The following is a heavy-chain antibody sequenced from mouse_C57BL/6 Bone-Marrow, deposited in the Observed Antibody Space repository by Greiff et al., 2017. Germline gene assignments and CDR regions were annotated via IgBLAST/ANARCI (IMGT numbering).Heavy chain of an antibody. D-gene: IGHD2-3*01. CDR2: IWWDDDK. V-gene: IGHV8-8*01. CDR3: ARMGYDGYYGFAY. Sequence: QVTLKESGPGILQPSQTLSLSCSFSGFSLSTFGMGVGWLSQPSGKGLEWLAHIWWDDDKYYNPALKSRRTISKDTSKNQVFLKNANVDTADTATYYDARMGYDGYYGFAYWGQGTRVTVSA. J-gene: IGHJ3*01. CDR1: GFSLSTFGMG.